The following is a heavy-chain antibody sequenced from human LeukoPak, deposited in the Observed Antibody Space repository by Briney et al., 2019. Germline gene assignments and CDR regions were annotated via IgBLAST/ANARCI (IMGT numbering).Heavy chain of an antibody. CDR1: GGSISSSSYY. CDR3: ARERPQQMFMGCSSTSCYTFYYYYYYMDV. Sequence: SETLSLTCTVSGGSISSSSYYWGWIRQPPGKGLEWIGSIYYSGSTYYNPSLKSRVTISVDTSKNQFSLKLSSVTAADTAVYYCARERPQQMFMGCSSTSCYTFYYYYYYMDVWGKGTTVTVSS. CDR2: IYYSGST. J-gene: IGHJ6*03. D-gene: IGHD2-2*02. V-gene: IGHV4-39*07.